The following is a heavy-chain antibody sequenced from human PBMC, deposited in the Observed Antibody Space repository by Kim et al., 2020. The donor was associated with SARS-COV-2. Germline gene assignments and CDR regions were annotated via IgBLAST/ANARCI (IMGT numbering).Heavy chain of an antibody. V-gene: IGHV4-59*01. CDR3: AGEVGFGELFYDY. J-gene: IGHJ4*02. Sequence: STPPPKSRVTISVDPSKNTFSLKLSSVTAADTAVYYCAGEVGFGELFYDYWGQGTLVTVSS. D-gene: IGHD3-10*01.